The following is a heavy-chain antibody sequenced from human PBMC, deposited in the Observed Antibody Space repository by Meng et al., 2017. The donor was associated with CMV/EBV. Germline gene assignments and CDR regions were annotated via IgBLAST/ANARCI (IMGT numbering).Heavy chain of an antibody. Sequence: GESLKLSCAASGFTFSSYGMHWVRPAPGKGLEWVAFIRYDGSNKYYADSVKGRFTISRDNDKNTLYLQMNSLRAEDTAVYYCASPTAGYSYGLVIRNNWFDPWGQGTLVTVSS. V-gene: IGHV3-30*02. CDR2: IRYDGSNK. D-gene: IGHD5-18*01. CDR3: ASPTAGYSYGLVIRNNWFDP. J-gene: IGHJ5*02. CDR1: GFTFSSYG.